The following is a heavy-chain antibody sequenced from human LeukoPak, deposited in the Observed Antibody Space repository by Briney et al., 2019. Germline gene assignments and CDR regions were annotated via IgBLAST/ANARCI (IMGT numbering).Heavy chain of an antibody. CDR2: INPSGGST. V-gene: IGHV1-46*01. Sequence: ASVKVSCKASGYTFTSYYMHWVRQAPGQGLEWMGIINPSGGSTSYAQKFQGRVTMTRDMSTSTVYMELSSLRSEDTAVYYCAKDRSQGGYYGPWGQGTLVTVSS. J-gene: IGHJ5*02. CDR1: GYTFTSYY. D-gene: IGHD4-17*01. CDR3: AKDRSQGGYYGP.